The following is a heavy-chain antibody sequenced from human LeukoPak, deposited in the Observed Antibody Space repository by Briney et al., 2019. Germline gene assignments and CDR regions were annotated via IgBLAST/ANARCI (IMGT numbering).Heavy chain of an antibody. Sequence: PGGSLRPSCAASGFTFSSYSMNWVRQAPGKGLEWVSYISSSSSTIYYADSVKGRFTISRDNSKNTLYLQMNSLRAEDTAVYYCASHPSRGYCSGGSCYFYYWGQGTLVTVSS. CDR2: ISSSSSTI. V-gene: IGHV3-48*01. J-gene: IGHJ4*02. CDR1: GFTFSSYS. CDR3: ASHPSRGYCSGGSCYFYY. D-gene: IGHD2-15*01.